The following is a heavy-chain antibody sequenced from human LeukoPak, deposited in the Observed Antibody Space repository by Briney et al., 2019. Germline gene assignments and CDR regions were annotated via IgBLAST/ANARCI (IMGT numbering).Heavy chain of an antibody. V-gene: IGHV6-1*01. Sequence: SQTLSLTCAISGDSVSSNSAAWNWIRQSPSRGLEWLGRTYYRSKWHTYYAASVKSRVAINRDTSKNQFSLQLNSVTPEDTAVYYCARSTGPIDYWGQGTLVTVSS. CDR1: GDSVSSNSAA. D-gene: IGHD1-1*01. CDR2: TYYRSKWHT. CDR3: ARSTGPIDY. J-gene: IGHJ4*02.